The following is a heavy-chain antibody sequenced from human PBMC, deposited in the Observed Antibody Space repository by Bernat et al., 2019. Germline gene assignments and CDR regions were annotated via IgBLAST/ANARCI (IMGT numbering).Heavy chain of an antibody. CDR3: APSTVTMGY. Sequence: EVQLLESGGGLVEPGGSLRLSCAASGFTFSSYAMTWVRQAPGKGLEWVSSISSSSSYIYYADSVKGRFTISRDNAKNSLYLQMNSLRAEDTAVYYCAPSTVTMGYWGQGTLVTVSS. CDR1: GFTFSSYA. V-gene: IGHV3-21*01. J-gene: IGHJ4*02. D-gene: IGHD4-17*01. CDR2: ISSSSSYI.